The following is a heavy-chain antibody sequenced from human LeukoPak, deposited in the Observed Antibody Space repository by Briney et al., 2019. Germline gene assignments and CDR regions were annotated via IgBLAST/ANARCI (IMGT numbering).Heavy chain of an antibody. CDR3: AELGITMIGGV. Sequence: GGSLRLSCVASGFTFSSYGMHWVRQAPGKGLEWVAVISYDGSNKYYADSVKGRFTISRDNSKNTLYLQMNSLRAEDTAVYYCAELGITMIGGVWGKGTTVTISS. D-gene: IGHD3-10*02. J-gene: IGHJ6*04. V-gene: IGHV3-30*18. CDR2: ISYDGSNK. CDR1: GFTFSSYG.